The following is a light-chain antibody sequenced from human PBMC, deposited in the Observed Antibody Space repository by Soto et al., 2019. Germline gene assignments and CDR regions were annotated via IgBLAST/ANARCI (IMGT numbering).Light chain of an antibody. CDR1: QRVSSY. J-gene: IGKJ1*01. V-gene: IGKV1-39*01. Sequence: DIQLFQSPSSLSASVGDRVTITCHTSQRVSSYLNWYQQKPGKAPKLLINAVSTLHSGVPSRFSGSGSETDFTLTISSLQPEDSGTYYCQQSYTTPSWTFGQGTKVEI. CDR2: AVS. CDR3: QQSYTTPSWT.